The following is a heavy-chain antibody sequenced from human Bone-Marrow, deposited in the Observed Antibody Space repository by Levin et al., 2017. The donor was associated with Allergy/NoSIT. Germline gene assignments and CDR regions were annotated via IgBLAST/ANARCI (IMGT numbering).Heavy chain of an antibody. J-gene: IGHJ4*02. CDR2: IDWDDDK. D-gene: IGHD3-10*01. Sequence: RRSGPTLVKPTQTLTLTCTFSGFSLNTRGVCLTWIRQPPGKALEWLARIDWDDDKYYSTSLKTRLTISRDTPKNQVILTMTNMEPADTATYFCARTRLYDSGTLLDFWGQGTLVTVSS. CDR1: GFSLNTRGVC. V-gene: IGHV2-70*11. CDR3: ARTRLYDSGTLLDF.